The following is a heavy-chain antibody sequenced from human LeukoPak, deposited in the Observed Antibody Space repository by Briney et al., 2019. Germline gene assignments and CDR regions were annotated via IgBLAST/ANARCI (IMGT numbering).Heavy chain of an antibody. CDR1: GDSVSSSNTA. CDR3: AREMIVPLWGAFDI. J-gene: IGHJ3*02. Sequence: SQTLSLTCAISGDSVSSSNTAWNWIRQSPSGGLEWLGRTFYRSKWYNDYAVSVKGRITINPDTSKNQFSLQLNSVTPEDTAVYYCAREMIVPLWGAFDIWGQGTLVTVSS. V-gene: IGHV6-1*01. D-gene: IGHD3-16*01. CDR2: TFYRSKWYN.